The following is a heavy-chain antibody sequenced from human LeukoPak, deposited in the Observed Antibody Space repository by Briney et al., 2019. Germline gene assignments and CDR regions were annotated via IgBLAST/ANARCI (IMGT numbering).Heavy chain of an antibody. V-gene: IGHV3-23*01. CDR2: ISGSGGST. CDR3: APSRGVRYYFDY. D-gene: IGHD3-10*01. Sequence: GGSLRLSCAASGFTFSSYAMSWVRQAPGKGLEWVSAISGSGGSTYYADSVKGRFTISRDNSKNTLYLQMNSLRAEDTAVYYCAPSRGVRYYFDYWGQGTLVTVSS. CDR1: GFTFSSYA. J-gene: IGHJ4*02.